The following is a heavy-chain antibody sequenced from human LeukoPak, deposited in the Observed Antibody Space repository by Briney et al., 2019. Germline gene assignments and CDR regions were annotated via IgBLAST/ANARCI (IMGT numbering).Heavy chain of an antibody. CDR2: ISYDGSNK. CDR3: ARDRRGYSGYDGGIDY. Sequence: GGSLRLSCAASGFTFSSYAMHWVRQAPGKGLGWVAVISYDGSNKYYADSVKGGFTISRDNSKNTLYLQMNSLRGEDTAVYYCARDRRGYSGYDGGIDYWGQGTLVTVSS. D-gene: IGHD5-12*01. J-gene: IGHJ4*02. V-gene: IGHV3-30-3*01. CDR1: GFTFSSYA.